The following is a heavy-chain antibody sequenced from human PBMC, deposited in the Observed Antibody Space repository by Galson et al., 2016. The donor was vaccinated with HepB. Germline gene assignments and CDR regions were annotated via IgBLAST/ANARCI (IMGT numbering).Heavy chain of an antibody. CDR3: AKETGYSLGY. V-gene: IGHV4-4*02. D-gene: IGHD5-12*01. J-gene: IGHJ4*02. CDR2: IYHSGGL. Sequence: SETLSLTCAVSGIPVSSHTWWSWVRQPPGKGLEWIGEIYHSGGLHYNPALQSRVSISADKSRNQISLNLISVTAADTAVYYCAKETGYSLGYWGQGTLVTVSS. CDR1: GIPVSSHTW.